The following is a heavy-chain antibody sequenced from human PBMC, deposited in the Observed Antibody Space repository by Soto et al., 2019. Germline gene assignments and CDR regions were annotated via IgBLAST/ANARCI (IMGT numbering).Heavy chain of an antibody. CDR1: GGSISSGGYY. CDR2: IYYSGST. D-gene: IGHD2-8*01. CDR3: ARVVGYFTNGVCCIPKSGGYNWFDP. Sequence: PSETLSLTCSVSGGSISSGGYYWSWIRQHPGKGLEWIGYIYYSGSTYYNPSLKSRVTISVDTSKNQFSLKLSSVTAADTAVYYCARVVGYFTNGVCCIPKSGGYNWFDPWGQGTLVTVS. J-gene: IGHJ5*02. V-gene: IGHV4-31*03.